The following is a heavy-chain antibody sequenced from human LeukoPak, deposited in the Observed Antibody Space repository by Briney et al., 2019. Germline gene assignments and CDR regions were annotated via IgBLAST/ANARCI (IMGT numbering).Heavy chain of an antibody. CDR1: GFTFLSHV. J-gene: IGHJ4*02. V-gene: IGHV3-23*01. D-gene: IGHD3-3*01. CDR3: AKETQYYDFWSGYVYYFDY. Sequence: SGGSLRLSCAASGFTFLSHVMIWVRRAPGKGLEWVSSVSGVGGSTYYADFVKGRFTISRDNSKDTLYLQLNSLRAEDTAVYYCAKETQYYDFWSGYVYYFDYWGQGTLVTVSS. CDR2: VSGVGGST.